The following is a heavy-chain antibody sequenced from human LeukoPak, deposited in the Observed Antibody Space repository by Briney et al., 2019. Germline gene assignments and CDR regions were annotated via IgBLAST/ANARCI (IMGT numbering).Heavy chain of an antibody. CDR1: GFTFRSYS. V-gene: IGHV3-48*02. Sequence: GGSLRLSCAASGFTFRSYSMNWVRQAPGKGLECLSYITSSSDSIHYADSVRGRFTVSRDNAKNSLYLQMNSLRDEDTAVYYCARDPGYSRPSSYGYFDHWGQGTLATVSS. D-gene: IGHD1-26*01. J-gene: IGHJ4*02. CDR3: ARDPGYSRPSSYGYFDH. CDR2: ITSSSDSI.